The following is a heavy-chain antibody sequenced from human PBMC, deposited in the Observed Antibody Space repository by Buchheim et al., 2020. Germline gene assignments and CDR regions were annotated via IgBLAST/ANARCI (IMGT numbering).Heavy chain of an antibody. CDR3: ASPYLDDYGSGTSYNGDY. V-gene: IGHV3-74*03. J-gene: IGHJ4*02. Sequence: EVQLVESGGGLVQPGGSLRLSCAASGFSFRNYDMHWVRQAPGKGLVWVSRLNSDGSVTTYADSVKGRFTISRDNAKNTLSLQMNSLGADDTALYYCASPYLDDYGSGTSYNGDYWGQGTL. D-gene: IGHD3-10*01. CDR1: GFSFRNYD. CDR2: LNSDGSVT.